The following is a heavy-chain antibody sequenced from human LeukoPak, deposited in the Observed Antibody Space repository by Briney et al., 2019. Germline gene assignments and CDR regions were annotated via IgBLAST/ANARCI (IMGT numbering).Heavy chain of an antibody. V-gene: IGHV4-61*02. CDR2: IYTSGST. J-gene: IGHJ4*02. CDR1: GGSISSGSYY. Sequence: SETLSLTCTVSGGSISSGSYYWSWIRQPAGKGLEWIGRIYTSGSTNYNPSLKSRVTISVDTSKNQFSLKLSSVTAADTAVYYCARLGRSLVGATTEVDYWGQGTLVTVSS. CDR3: ARLGRSLVGATTEVDY. D-gene: IGHD1-26*01.